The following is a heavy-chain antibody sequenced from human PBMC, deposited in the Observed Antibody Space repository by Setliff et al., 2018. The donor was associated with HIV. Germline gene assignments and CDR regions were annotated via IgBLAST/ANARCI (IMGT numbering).Heavy chain of an antibody. CDR2: IYWSGLT. Sequence: SETLSLTCTVSSGSVSRSDYYWGWIRQTPGKWLEWIGSIYWSGLTFYNPSLKSRVTISLDTSKKQFSLKLNSVTAADTAVYYCARVLMSYNFWCGRNDYHYMDVWGKGTTVTVSS. CDR1: SGSVSRSDYY. CDR3: ARVLMSYNFWCGRNDYHYMDV. D-gene: IGHD3-3*01. J-gene: IGHJ6*03. V-gene: IGHV4-39*07.